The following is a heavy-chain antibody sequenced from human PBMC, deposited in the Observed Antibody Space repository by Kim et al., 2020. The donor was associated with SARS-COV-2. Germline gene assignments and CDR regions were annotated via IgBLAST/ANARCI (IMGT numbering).Heavy chain of an antibody. Sequence: SNPSPKSRVTMSVDTSKNQFALKLSSVTAADTAVYYCAREIAVADYFDYWGQGTLVTVSS. D-gene: IGHD6-19*01. CDR3: AREIAVADYFDY. V-gene: IGHV4-4*07. J-gene: IGHJ4*02.